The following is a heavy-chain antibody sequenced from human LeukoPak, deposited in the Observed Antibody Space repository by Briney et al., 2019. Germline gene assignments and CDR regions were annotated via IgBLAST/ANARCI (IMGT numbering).Heavy chain of an antibody. Sequence: GGSLRLSCAASGFTFSTYATNWVRQAPGKGLEWVSLISDSGANKHYAASVKGRFTISRDNSKNTLSLQMNSLRPEDTAVYYCAKVKAYSGSYFRNFDYWGQGTLVTVSS. CDR1: GFTFSTYA. J-gene: IGHJ4*02. CDR3: AKVKAYSGSYFRNFDY. CDR2: ISDSGANK. D-gene: IGHD1-26*01. V-gene: IGHV3-23*01.